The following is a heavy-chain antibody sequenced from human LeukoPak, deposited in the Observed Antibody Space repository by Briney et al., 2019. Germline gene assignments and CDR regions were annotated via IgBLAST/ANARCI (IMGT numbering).Heavy chain of an antibody. CDR3: AKDWYPGTTVTTTHWFDP. CDR1: GFTFSSYA. Sequence: GGSLRLSCAASGFTFSSYAMNWVRQAPGKGLEWVSVISGSGGSTYYADSVKGRFTISRDNSKNTLYLQMNSQRAEDTAVYYCAKDWYPGTTVTTTHWFDPWGQGTLVTVSS. V-gene: IGHV3-23*01. D-gene: IGHD4-17*01. CDR2: ISGSGGST. J-gene: IGHJ5*02.